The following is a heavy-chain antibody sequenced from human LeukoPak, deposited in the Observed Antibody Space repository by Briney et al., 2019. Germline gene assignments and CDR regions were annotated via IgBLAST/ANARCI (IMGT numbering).Heavy chain of an antibody. D-gene: IGHD5-18*01. CDR2: INHSGST. CDR1: GGSFSGYY. V-gene: IGHV4-34*01. Sequence: SETLSLTCAVYGGSFSGYYWSWIRQPPGKGLEWIGEINHSGSTNYNPSLKSRVTISVDTSKNQFSLKLSSVTAADTAVYYCARRLYGDTAMVIAGAFDIWGQGTMVTVSS. J-gene: IGHJ3*02. CDR3: ARRLYGDTAMVIAGAFDI.